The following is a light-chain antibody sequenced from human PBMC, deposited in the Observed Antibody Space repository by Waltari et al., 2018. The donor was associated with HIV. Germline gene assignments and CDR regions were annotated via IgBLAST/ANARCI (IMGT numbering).Light chain of an antibody. CDR3: CSYAGSSTWV. CDR1: SSDAESYTL. Sequence: QSALTHPASVSGSPGTSLTLSCTGPSSDAESYTLVSWYQQHPGKAPKLMIYEVTKRPSGVSNRFSGSKSGNTASLTISGLQAEDEADYYCCSYAGSSTWVFGGGTKLTVL. J-gene: IGLJ3*02. CDR2: EVT. V-gene: IGLV2-23*02.